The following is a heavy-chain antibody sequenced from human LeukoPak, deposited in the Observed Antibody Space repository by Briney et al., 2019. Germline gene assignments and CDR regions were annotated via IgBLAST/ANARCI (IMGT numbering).Heavy chain of an antibody. D-gene: IGHD3-22*01. Sequence: GGSLRLSCAASGFTFSSYGMHWVRQAPGMGLEWVAVIWYDGSNKYYADSVKGRFTISRDNSKNTLYLQMNSLRAEDTAVYYCARDKVYYYLVTYAFDIWGQGTMVTVSS. CDR1: GFTFSSYG. J-gene: IGHJ3*02. CDR2: IWYDGSNK. CDR3: ARDKVYYYLVTYAFDI. V-gene: IGHV3-33*01.